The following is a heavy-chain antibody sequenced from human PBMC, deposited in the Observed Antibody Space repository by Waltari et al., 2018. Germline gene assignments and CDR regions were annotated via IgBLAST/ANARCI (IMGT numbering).Heavy chain of an antibody. Sequence: ELQLVESGGDLVQPGGSLKLSCAAPGFTFGSYWMNWVRQAPGKGLEWVANIKQDGSEKYYVDSVKGRFTISRDNAKNSVYLQMDSLRADDTAVYYCARVFGGYTQASFDFWGQGTLVTVSS. CDR2: IKQDGSEK. V-gene: IGHV3-7*01. CDR3: ARVFGGYTQASFDF. J-gene: IGHJ4*02. D-gene: IGHD5-18*01. CDR1: GFTFGSYW.